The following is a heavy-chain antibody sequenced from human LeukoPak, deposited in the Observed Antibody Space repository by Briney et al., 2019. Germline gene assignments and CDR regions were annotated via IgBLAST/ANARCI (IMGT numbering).Heavy chain of an antibody. Sequence: SETLSLTCTVSGGSISSYYWSWIRQPAGKGLEWIGRIYTSGSTNYNPSLKSRVTISLDTSKNQFSLKLSSVTAADTAVYYCARDASRYNWSHMDVWGKGTTVTVSS. CDR3: ARDASRYNWSHMDV. D-gene: IGHD1-20*01. J-gene: IGHJ6*03. CDR1: GGSISSYY. CDR2: IYTSGST. V-gene: IGHV4-4*07.